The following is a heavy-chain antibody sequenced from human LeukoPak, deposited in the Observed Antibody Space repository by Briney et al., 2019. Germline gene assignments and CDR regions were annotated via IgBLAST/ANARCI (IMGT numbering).Heavy chain of an antibody. V-gene: IGHV4-4*09. D-gene: IGHD3-10*01. J-gene: IGHJ4*02. Sequence: SETLSLTCTVSGGSISSYYWSWIRQPPGKGQEWIGYIYTSGSTNYNPSLKSRVAISVDTSKNQFSLKLSSVTAADTAVYYCARHLPRGTFDYWGQGTLVTVSS. CDR1: GGSISSYY. CDR2: IYTSGST. CDR3: ARHLPRGTFDY.